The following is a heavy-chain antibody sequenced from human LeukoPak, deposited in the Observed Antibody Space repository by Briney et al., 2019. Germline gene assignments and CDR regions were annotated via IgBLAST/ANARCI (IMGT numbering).Heavy chain of an antibody. J-gene: IGHJ4*02. CDR1: ADSVSSTTVV. CDR2: TYYRSKWSN. CDR3: ARSHSGRFDS. D-gene: IGHD3-10*01. V-gene: IGHV6-1*01. Sequence: QTLSVTSANPADSVSSTTVVWDWTRHSPSRGLEWLVMTYYRSKWSNDYAVSVKSRITTNPDTTNHQFSQPLNSVTPEDTAVYYCARSHSGRFDSWGQGTLVTVSS.